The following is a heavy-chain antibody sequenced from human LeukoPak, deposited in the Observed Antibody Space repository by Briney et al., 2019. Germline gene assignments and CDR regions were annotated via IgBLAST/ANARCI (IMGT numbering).Heavy chain of an antibody. CDR2: ISYDGSNK. Sequence: GGSLRLSCAASGFTFSSYAMHWVRQAPGKGLEWVAVISYDGSNKYYADSVKGRFTISRDNSKNTLYLQMNSLRAEDTAVYYCAREPDNYYGSGSYYKGLAAFDIWGQGTMVTVSS. V-gene: IGHV3-30-3*01. D-gene: IGHD3-10*01. CDR1: GFTFSSYA. CDR3: AREPDNYYGSGSYYKGLAAFDI. J-gene: IGHJ3*02.